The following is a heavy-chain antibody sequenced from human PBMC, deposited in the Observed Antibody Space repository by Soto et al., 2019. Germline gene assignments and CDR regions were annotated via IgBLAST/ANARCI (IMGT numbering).Heavy chain of an antibody. CDR1: GFTFSSYA. Sequence: GGSLRLSCAASGFTFSSYAMSWVRQAPGKGLEWVSAISGSGGSTYYADSVKGRFTISRDNSKNTLYLQMNSLRAEDTAVYYCARDRRDCISTSCYVGVKYYYYYGMDVWGQGTTVTVSS. CDR2: ISGSGGST. D-gene: IGHD2-2*01. CDR3: ARDRRDCISTSCYVGVKYYYYYGMDV. V-gene: IGHV3-23*01. J-gene: IGHJ6*02.